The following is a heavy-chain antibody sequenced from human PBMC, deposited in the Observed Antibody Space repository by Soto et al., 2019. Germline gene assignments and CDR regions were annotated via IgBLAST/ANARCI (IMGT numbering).Heavy chain of an antibody. V-gene: IGHV3-23*01. CDR3: EKEEEWELRAAIGDY. J-gene: IGHJ4*02. D-gene: IGHD1-26*01. Sequence: GGSLRLSCAASGFTFSSYAMSWVRQAPGKGLEWVSAISGSGGSTYYADSLKGRFTISRDNSKNMLYLQTHSLRAEDTAVYSGEKEEEWELRAAIGDYWGQGTLVTVSS. CDR2: ISGSGGST. CDR1: GFTFSSYA.